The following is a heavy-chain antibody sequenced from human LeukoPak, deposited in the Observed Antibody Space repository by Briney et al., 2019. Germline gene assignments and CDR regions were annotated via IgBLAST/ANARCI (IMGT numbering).Heavy chain of an antibody. Sequence: SETLSLTCAVYGGSFTSYYWSWIRQPPGKGLEWIGEISHTGHTNYNPSLKSRVTMSVETSKNQLSLNRSYVTAAGTAVYYCARGPYSSDAGYWGQGTLVTVSS. CDR2: ISHTGHT. J-gene: IGHJ4*02. D-gene: IGHD6-25*01. CDR1: GGSFTSYY. V-gene: IGHV4-34*01. CDR3: ARGPYSSDAGY.